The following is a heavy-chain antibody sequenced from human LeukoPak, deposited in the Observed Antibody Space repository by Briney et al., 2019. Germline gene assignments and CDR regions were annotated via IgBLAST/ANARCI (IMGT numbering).Heavy chain of an antibody. D-gene: IGHD3-16*01. V-gene: IGHV4-59*12. J-gene: IGHJ6*03. CDR1: GGYISSYY. CDR2: VYYTGST. CDR3: AGGLGGLTHNDYYYYYMDV. Sequence: SETLSLTCTVSGGYISSYYWSWIRQPPGEGLEWIGYVYYTGSTNYNPSLKSRVSISVDTSKNQFSLKLSSVTAADTAVYYGAGGLGGLTHNDYYYYYMDVWGKGTTVIVSS.